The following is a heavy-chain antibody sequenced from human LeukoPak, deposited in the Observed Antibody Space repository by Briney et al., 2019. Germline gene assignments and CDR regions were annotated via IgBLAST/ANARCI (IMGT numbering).Heavy chain of an antibody. V-gene: IGHV3-21*01. CDR1: GFTFSRYS. J-gene: IGHJ4*02. CDR2: ITSSSSHV. D-gene: IGHD2-15*01. CDR3: ARGQISGGSSAGELFDY. Sequence: GSLRLSCAASGFTFSRYSLSRVRQAPGTGLEWVSSITSSSSHVFYADSVKGRFTISRDNAKNSLYLQMYSLRAEDTAVYYCARGQISGGSSAGELFDYWGQGTLVTVSS.